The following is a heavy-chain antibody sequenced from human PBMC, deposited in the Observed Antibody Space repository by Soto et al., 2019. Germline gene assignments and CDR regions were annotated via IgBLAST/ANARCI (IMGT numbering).Heavy chain of an antibody. CDR3: ARSRSPYYFDY. Sequence: PGGSLRLSCVASGFSFSRYWMSWVRQAPGKGPEWVANIEQSGSEKYYVDSVKGRFAISRVNAGNSLDLQMNSLRAEDTAVYYCARSRSPYYFDYWGQGTQVTVSS. CDR1: GFSFSRYW. J-gene: IGHJ4*02. V-gene: IGHV3-7*01. CDR2: IEQSGSEK.